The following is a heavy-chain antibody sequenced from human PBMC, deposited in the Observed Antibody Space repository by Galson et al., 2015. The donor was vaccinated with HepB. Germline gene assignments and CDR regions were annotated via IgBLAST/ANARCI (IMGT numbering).Heavy chain of an antibody. CDR2: ISGSNSIT. Sequence: SLRLSCAASGFTFSSYAMSWVRQAPGKGLEWDSAISGSNSITYYADSVKDRFTISRDNSKNTLYLQMDSLRAEDTAIYYCAKDLRAGPAARLDYWGQGTLVTVSS. CDR1: GFTFSSYA. J-gene: IGHJ4*02. D-gene: IGHD2-2*01. CDR3: AKDLRAGPAARLDY. V-gene: IGHV3-23*01.